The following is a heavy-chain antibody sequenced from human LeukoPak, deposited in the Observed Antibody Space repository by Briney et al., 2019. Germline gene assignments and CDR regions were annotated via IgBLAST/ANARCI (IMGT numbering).Heavy chain of an antibody. D-gene: IGHD1-26*01. CDR1: GYSISSGYY. Sequence: PSETLSLTCTVSGYSISSGYYWGWIRQPPGKGLEWIGSIYHSGSTYYNPSLKSRVTISVDTSKNQFSLKLSSVTAADTAVYYCAKVRYSGSYFSDYWGQGTLVTVSS. CDR2: IYHSGST. J-gene: IGHJ4*02. CDR3: AKVRYSGSYFSDY. V-gene: IGHV4-38-2*02.